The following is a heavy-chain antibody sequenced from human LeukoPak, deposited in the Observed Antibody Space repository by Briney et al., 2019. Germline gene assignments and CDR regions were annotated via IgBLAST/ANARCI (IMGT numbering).Heavy chain of an antibody. Sequence: GGSLRLSCAASGLTFSSSWMSWVRQAPGKGLEWVANIKEDGSEKYYVDSVKGRFTISRDNAKNSLYLQMNSLRAEDTAVYYCARAIGDYYYYFYMDVWGKGTTVTISS. V-gene: IGHV3-7*01. CDR2: IKEDGSEK. J-gene: IGHJ6*03. CDR3: ARAIGDYYYYFYMDV. CDR1: GLTFSSSW. D-gene: IGHD4-17*01.